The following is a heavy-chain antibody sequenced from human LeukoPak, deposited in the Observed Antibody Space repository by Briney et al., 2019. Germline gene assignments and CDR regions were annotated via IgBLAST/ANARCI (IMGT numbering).Heavy chain of an antibody. CDR3: AKDIASLVAGSFSGFDY. V-gene: IGHV3-23*01. Sequence: GSLRLSCAASGFTFSSYAMSWVRQAPGKGLEWVSAISGSGGSTSYADSVKGRFTISRDNSKNTLYLQMNSLRAEDTAVYYCAKDIASLVAGSFSGFDYWGQGTLVTVSS. J-gene: IGHJ4*02. CDR2: ISGSGGST. CDR1: GFTFSSYA. D-gene: IGHD6-19*01.